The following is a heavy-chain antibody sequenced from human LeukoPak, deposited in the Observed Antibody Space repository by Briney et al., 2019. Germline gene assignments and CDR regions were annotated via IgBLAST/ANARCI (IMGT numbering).Heavy chain of an antibody. Sequence: ASVTVSCKASGYTFTAIYIHWVRQTPGQGLEWMGWINPNSGGPNYAQKFQGRVTMTRDTSISTAYMEANSRGSDETAVYYWARGRAYGSGSAGAFDIWGPGTVVTASS. CDR3: ARGRAYGSGSAGAFDI. V-gene: IGHV1-2*02. J-gene: IGHJ3*02. CDR1: GYTFTAIY. CDR2: INPNSGGP. D-gene: IGHD3-10*01.